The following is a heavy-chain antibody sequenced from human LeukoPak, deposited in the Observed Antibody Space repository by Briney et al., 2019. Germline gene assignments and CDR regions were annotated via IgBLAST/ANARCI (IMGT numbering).Heavy chain of an antibody. CDR3: TTDAGYTSRWYNY. CDR1: GFTFTNAW. Sequence: PGGSLRLSCAASGFTFTNAWMSWVRQGTGKGLDWVGRIKSKIDGGTTDYAAPVEGRFTISRDDSRNTLYLQMNSLKTEDTAVYYCTTDAGYTSRWYNYWGQGTLVTVSS. CDR2: IKSKIDGGTT. V-gene: IGHV3-15*01. D-gene: IGHD6-13*01. J-gene: IGHJ4*02.